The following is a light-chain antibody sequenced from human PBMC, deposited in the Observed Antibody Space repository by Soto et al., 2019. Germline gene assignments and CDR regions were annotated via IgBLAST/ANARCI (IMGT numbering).Light chain of an antibody. CDR3: QSYDTNLRGD. CDR1: SSNIGAGYD. Sequence: QSVLTQPPSVSGAPGQRVTISCTGSSSNIGAGYDVHWYQQFPGTAPKLLIYANNNRPSGVPDRFSASKSGTSASLAITGLQADDEADYYCQSYDTNLRGDFGTGTKLTVL. J-gene: IGLJ1*01. V-gene: IGLV1-40*01. CDR2: ANN.